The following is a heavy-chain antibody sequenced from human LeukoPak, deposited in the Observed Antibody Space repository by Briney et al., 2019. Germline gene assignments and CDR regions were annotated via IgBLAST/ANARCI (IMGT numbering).Heavy chain of an antibody. CDR1: GGTFSSYV. Sequence: SVKVSCKAFGGTFSSYVISWVRQAPGQGLEWMGGIIPIFGTANYAQKFQGRVTITTDESTSTAYMELSSLRSEDTAVYYCARGDPIAARPVSFYYYYMDVWGKGTTVTVSS. CDR3: ARGDPIAARPVSFYYYYMDV. D-gene: IGHD6-6*01. CDR2: IIPIFGTA. V-gene: IGHV1-69*05. J-gene: IGHJ6*03.